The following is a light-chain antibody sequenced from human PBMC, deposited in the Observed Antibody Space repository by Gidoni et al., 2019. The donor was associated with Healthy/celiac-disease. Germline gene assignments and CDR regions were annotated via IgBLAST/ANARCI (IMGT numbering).Light chain of an antibody. CDR2: GAS. J-gene: IGKJ2*02. CDR3: QQYGSSPPRT. Sequence: DIVFTQSPGTLSLSPGERATLSCRASQSVSSSYSAWYQQKPGQAPRLLIYGASSSATGIPDRFSGSGGGTDFTLTSSRLEPEDSAVYYCQQYGSSPPRTFGQGTKLEIK. CDR1: QSVSSSY. V-gene: IGKV3-20*01.